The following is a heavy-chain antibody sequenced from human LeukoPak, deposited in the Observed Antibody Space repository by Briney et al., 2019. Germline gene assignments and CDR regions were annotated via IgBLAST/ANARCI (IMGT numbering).Heavy chain of an antibody. D-gene: IGHD2-2*01. CDR1: GDSINNYY. J-gene: IGHJ5*02. CDR3: ARLPSYSSSQNWIDP. Sequence: SETLSLTCTVSGDSINNYYWNWIRQSPGKGLEWIGYISYSGSTNYNPSLKSRVTISGDTPNNQFSLRLNFVTVADTAMYYCARLPSYSSSQNWIDPWGQGTLVTVSS. V-gene: IGHV4-59*01. CDR2: ISYSGST.